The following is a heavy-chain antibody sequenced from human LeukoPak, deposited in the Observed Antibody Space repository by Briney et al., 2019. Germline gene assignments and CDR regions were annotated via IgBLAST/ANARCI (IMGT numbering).Heavy chain of an antibody. D-gene: IGHD5-24*01. V-gene: IGHV3-23*01. J-gene: IGHJ4*02. Sequence: PGGSLRLSRSASGFTFSSYAMSWVRQAPGKGLEWVSAIGGSGGSTYYADSVKGRFTISRDNSENTLYLQMNSLRAEDTAVYYCAKAEMATIGGNFDYWGQGTLVTVSS. CDR1: GFTFSSYA. CDR2: IGGSGGST. CDR3: AKAEMATIGGNFDY.